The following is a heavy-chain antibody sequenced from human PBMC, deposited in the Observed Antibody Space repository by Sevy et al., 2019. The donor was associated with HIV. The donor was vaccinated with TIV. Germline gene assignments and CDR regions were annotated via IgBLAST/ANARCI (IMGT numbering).Heavy chain of an antibody. CDR1: GFTFSTYS. CDR3: AKFAGDFPHFDF. D-gene: IGHD7-27*01. CDR2: ISDTGTST. J-gene: IGHJ4*02. V-gene: IGHV3-23*01. Sequence: GGSLRLSCAASGFTFSTYSMTWVRQAPGKGLEWVSAISDTGTSTYYTDSVEGRFTISRDNSKSTVYLHMNSLRAEDTALYYCAKFAGDFPHFDFWGQGTLVNVSS.